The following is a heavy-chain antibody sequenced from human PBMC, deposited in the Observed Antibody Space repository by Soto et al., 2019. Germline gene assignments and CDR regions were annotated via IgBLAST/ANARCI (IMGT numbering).Heavy chain of an antibody. CDR1: GGSISSGGYY. CDR2: IYYSGST. CDR3: ASLNRRPYYYYMDV. J-gene: IGHJ6*03. Sequence: QVQLQESGPGLMKPSQTLSLTCTVSGGSISSGGYYWSWIRQHPGKGLEWIGYIYYSGSTYYNPSLKSRVTISVDTSKNQFSLKLSSVTAADTAVYYCASLNRRPYYYYMDVWGKGTTVTVSS. V-gene: IGHV4-31*03.